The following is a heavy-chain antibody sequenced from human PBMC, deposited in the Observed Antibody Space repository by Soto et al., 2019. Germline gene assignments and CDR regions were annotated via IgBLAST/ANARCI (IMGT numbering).Heavy chain of an antibody. CDR1: GGSLSSNTSY. V-gene: IGHV4-39*01. CDR2: VYYSGRT. Sequence: QLQLQESGPGLVRPSETLSLTCTVSGGSLSSNTSYWGWIRQPPGKGLEWIGSVYYSGRTHYNPSLESRVTISVDTSKNQFSLKLSAVTAADTAVFYCARQSDCSTTSCYARFDYWGQGPLATVSS. CDR3: ARQSDCSTTSCYARFDY. D-gene: IGHD2-2*01. J-gene: IGHJ4*02.